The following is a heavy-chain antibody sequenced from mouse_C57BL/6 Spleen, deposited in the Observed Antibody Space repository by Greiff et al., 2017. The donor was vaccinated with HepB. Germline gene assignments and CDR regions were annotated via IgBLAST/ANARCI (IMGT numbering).Heavy chain of an antibody. Sequence: QVQLKQPGAELVKPGASVKLSCKASGYTFTSYWMHCVKQRPGRGLEWIGRIDPNSGGTKYNEKFKSKATLTVDKPSSTAYMQLSSLTSEDSAVYYCAREPPSYSSMDYWGQGTSVTVSS. CDR1: GYTFTSYW. J-gene: IGHJ4*01. CDR2: IDPNSGGT. D-gene: IGHD2-10*01. V-gene: IGHV1-72*01. CDR3: AREPPSYSSMDY.